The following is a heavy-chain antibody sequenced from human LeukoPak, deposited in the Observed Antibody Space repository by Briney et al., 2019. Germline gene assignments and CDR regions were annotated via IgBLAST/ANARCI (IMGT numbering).Heavy chain of an antibody. V-gene: IGHV4-59*01. J-gene: IGHJ2*01. CDR2: IYYSGNS. CDR3: ARDLGTTVVTPGYFDL. CDR1: GGSISSSY. Sequence: SETLSLTCTVSGGSISSSYWNWIRQPPGKGLELIGSIYYSGNSNYNPSLKSRVTISVDTSKNQFSLKLSSVTAADMAVYYCARDLGTTVVTPGYFDLWGRGTLVTVSS. D-gene: IGHD4-23*01.